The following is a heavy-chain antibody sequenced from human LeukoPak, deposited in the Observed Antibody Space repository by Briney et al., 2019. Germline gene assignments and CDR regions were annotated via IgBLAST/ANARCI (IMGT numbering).Heavy chain of an antibody. D-gene: IGHD1-26*01. CDR2: ISSSSGYI. V-gene: IGHV3-21*01. J-gene: IGHJ4*02. CDR1: GFTFSIYN. Sequence: GGSLRLFCAASGFTFSIYNMNWIRQAPGKGLEWVSLISSSSGYIYYADSMKGRFTISRDNAKNSLYLQMNSLRAEDTAVYYCARGSEWEPLYYFDYWGQGTLVTVSS. CDR3: ARGSEWEPLYYFDY.